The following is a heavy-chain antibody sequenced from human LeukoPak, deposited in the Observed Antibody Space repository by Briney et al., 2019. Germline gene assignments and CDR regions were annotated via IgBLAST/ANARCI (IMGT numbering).Heavy chain of an antibody. CDR3: ARDPLGDAMIVVANWYFDL. CDR2: IIPILGIA. CDR1: GGTFSSYA. J-gene: IGHJ2*01. Sequence: GASVKVSCKASGGTFSSYAISWVRQAPGQGLEWMGRIIPILGIANYAQKFQGRVTITADKSTSTAYMELSSLRSEDTAVYYCARDPLGDAMIVVANWYFDLWGRGTLVTVSS. V-gene: IGHV1-69*04. D-gene: IGHD3-22*01.